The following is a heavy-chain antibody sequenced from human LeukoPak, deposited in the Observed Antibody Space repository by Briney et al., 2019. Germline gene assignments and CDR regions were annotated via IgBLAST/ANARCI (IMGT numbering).Heavy chain of an antibody. Sequence: GGSLRLSCAASGFTFSNYAMSWVRQAPGKGLEWVSSISGSGDNPYYADSVKGRFTISRDNSENTLFLRMNSLRAEDTAVYYCAKATGYLLWGQGTLVIVSS. J-gene: IGHJ4*02. CDR2: ISGSGDNP. CDR3: AKATGYLL. V-gene: IGHV3-23*01. CDR1: GFTFSNYA. D-gene: IGHD1-14*01.